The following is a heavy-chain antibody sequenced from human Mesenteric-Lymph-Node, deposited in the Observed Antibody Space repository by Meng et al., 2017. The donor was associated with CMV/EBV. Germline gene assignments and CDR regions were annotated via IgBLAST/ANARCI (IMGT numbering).Heavy chain of an antibody. J-gene: IGHJ6*02. V-gene: IGHV3-23*01. D-gene: IGHD3-3*01. CDR2: ISGSGGST. Sequence: GESLKISCAASGFTFSNYAMNWVRQAPGKGLEWVSTISGSGGSTYFADSVKGRFTISRDNSKNTLYLQMNSLRAEDTAVYYCARPLLEWRSRGAMDVWGPGTTVTVSS. CDR3: ARPLLEWRSRGAMDV. CDR1: GFTFSNYA.